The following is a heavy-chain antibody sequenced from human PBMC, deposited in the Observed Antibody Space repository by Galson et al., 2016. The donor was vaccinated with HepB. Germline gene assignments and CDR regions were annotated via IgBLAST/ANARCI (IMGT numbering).Heavy chain of an antibody. CDR2: IFYSGNT. J-gene: IGHJ4*02. CDR1: GASVGSGSHY. D-gene: IGHD5-24*01. Sequence: SETLSLTCTVSGASVGSGSHYWSWIRQPPGKGLEWIGYIFYSGNTNYNPSLQSRLTISLDTSKNQFSLNLSSVTAADTALYYCASGRAIKEQPFDYWGQGTLVTVSS. V-gene: IGHV4-61*01. CDR3: ASGRAIKEQPFDY.